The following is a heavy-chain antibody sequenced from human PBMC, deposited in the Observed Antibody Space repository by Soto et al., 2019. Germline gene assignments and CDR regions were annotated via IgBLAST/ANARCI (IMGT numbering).Heavy chain of an antibody. CDR3: ARDLTRYCSSTSCYNEGLHYYYGMDV. D-gene: IGHD2-2*02. CDR1: GYTFTSYY. J-gene: IGHJ6*02. V-gene: IGHV1-46*03. CDR2: INPSGGST. Sequence: ASVKVSCKASGYTFTSYYMHWVRQAPGQGLEWMGIINPSGGSTSYAQKFQGRVTMTRDTSTSTVYMELSSLRSEDTAVYYCARDLTRYCSSTSCYNEGLHYYYGMDVWG.